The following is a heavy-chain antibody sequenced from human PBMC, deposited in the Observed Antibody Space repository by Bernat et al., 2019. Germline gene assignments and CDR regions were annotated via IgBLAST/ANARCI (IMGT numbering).Heavy chain of an antibody. CDR1: GFTFSSYA. CDR3: AKAGYSGYDSSDY. J-gene: IGHJ4*02. D-gene: IGHD5-12*01. Sequence: EVQLLESGGGLVQPGGSLRRSCAASGFTFSSYAMSWVRQAPGKGLEWVSAISGSGGSTYYADSVKGRFTISRDNSKNTLYLQMNSLRAEYTAVYYCAKAGYSGYDSSDYWGQGTLVTVSS. CDR2: ISGSGGST. V-gene: IGHV3-23*01.